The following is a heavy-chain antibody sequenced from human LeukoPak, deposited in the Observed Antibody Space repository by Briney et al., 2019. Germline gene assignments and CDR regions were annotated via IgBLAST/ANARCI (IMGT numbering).Heavy chain of an antibody. D-gene: IGHD1-26*01. CDR2: ISVGGVST. CDR3: VKEEVGITRIFEH. V-gene: IGHV3-23*01. J-gene: IGHJ4*02. Sequence: HSGGSLRLSCAGSGFTFSSHILSWVRQAPGKGLEWVSVISVGGVSTYYADSVKGRFTISRDDSKNTLNLQLNGLRAEDTAVYYCVKEEVGITRIFEHWGPGTQVTVSS. CDR1: GFTFSSHI.